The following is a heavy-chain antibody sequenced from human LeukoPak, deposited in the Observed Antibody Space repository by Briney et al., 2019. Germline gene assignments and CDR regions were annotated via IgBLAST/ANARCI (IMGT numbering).Heavy chain of an antibody. D-gene: IGHD3-22*01. J-gene: IGHJ4*02. V-gene: IGHV4-59*01. CDR1: GGSISSYY. CDR3: ARDLPIVS. CDR2: IYYSEST. Sequence: PSETLSLTCTVSGGSISSYYWSWIRQPPGKGLEWIGYIYYSESTNYNPSLKSRVTISVDTSKNQFSLKLSSVTAADTAVYYCARDLPIVSWGQGTLVTVSS.